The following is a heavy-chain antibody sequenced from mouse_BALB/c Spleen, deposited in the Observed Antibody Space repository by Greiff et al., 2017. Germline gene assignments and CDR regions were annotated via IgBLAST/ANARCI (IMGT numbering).Heavy chain of an antibody. CDR2: IDPENGDT. CDR1: GFNIKDYY. D-gene: IGHD1-3*01. V-gene: IGHV14-4*02. J-gene: IGHJ2*01. Sequence: EVQLQQSGAELVRSGASVKLSCTASGFNIKDYYMHWVKQRPEQGLEWIGWIDPENGDTEYAPKFQGKATMTADTSSNTAYLQLSSLTSEDTAVYYCNAGLKDSLDYWGQGTTLTVSS. CDR3: NAGLKDSLDY.